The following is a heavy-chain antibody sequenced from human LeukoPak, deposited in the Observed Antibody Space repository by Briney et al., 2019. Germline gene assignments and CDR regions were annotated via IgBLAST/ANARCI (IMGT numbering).Heavy chain of an antibody. CDR2: IHYSGST. V-gene: IGHV4-39*01. CDR3: ARHPYNGYHVYYFDY. J-gene: IGHJ4*02. Sequence: SETLSLTCSVSGGSISSSSYFWGWIRQPPGEGLEWIGSIHYSGSTYYNPSLRSRVTISGDTSKNHFSLKLSSVTAADTAVYYCARHPYNGYHVYYFDYWGRGTLVTVSS. CDR1: GGSISSSSYF. D-gene: IGHD2-8*01.